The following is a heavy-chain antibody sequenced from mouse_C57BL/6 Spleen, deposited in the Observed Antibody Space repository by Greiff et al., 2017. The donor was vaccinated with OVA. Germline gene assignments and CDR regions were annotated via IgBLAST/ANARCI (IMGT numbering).Heavy chain of an antibody. CDR3: ARNGGDYDGYAMDY. Sequence: QVQLKESGPGLVAPSPSLSITCTASGFSLTSYAISWVRQPPGKGLEWLGVIWPGGGTNYNTASKYRLSISKDNAKRKVFIKMSSLQTEDTARYYWARNGGDYDGYAMDYWGQGTSVTVSS. J-gene: IGHJ4*01. CDR1: GFSLTSYA. CDR2: IWPGGGT. V-gene: IGHV2-9-1*01. D-gene: IGHD2-1*01.